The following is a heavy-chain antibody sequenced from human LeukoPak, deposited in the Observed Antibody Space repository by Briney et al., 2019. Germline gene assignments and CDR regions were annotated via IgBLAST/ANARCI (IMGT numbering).Heavy chain of an antibody. CDR1: GYTFTSYD. CDR3: ARDLEPYGMDV. V-gene: IGHV1-8*01. CDR2: MNPNSGNT. J-gene: IGHJ6*02. Sequence: ASVKVSCKASGYTFTSYDINWVRQATGQGLEWMGWMNPNSGNTGYAHKFQGRVTMTRNTSISTAYMELSSLRSEDTAVYYCARDLEPYGMDVWGQGTTVTVSS. D-gene: IGHD1-1*01.